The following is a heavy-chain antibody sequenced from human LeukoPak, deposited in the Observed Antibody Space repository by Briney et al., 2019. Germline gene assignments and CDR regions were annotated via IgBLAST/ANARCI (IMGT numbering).Heavy chain of an antibody. CDR1: GGSISSGGYY. V-gene: IGHV4-31*03. CDR2: IYYSGST. D-gene: IGHD3-9*01. Sequence: PSQTLSLTCTVSGGSISSGGYYWSWIRQHPGKGLEWIGYIYYSGSTHYNPSLKSRVTISVDTSKNQFSLKLSSVTAADTAVYYCARDMTDWWFDPWGQGTQVTVSS. J-gene: IGHJ5*02. CDR3: ARDMTDWWFDP.